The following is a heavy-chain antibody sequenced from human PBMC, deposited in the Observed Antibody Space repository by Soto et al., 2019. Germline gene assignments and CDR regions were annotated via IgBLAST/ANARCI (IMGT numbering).Heavy chain of an antibody. Sequence: DVQLLESGGGLVQPGGSLRLSCVVSGFTFSSYAMSWVRQAPGKGLEWVSSISGSGGNIYYADSVKGRFTISRDNSKNRLHLQMNRLRAEDTAVYYCAKPASGWYPKLMNGMDVWGQGTTVTVSS. J-gene: IGHJ6*02. CDR1: GFTFSSYA. V-gene: IGHV3-23*01. D-gene: IGHD6-19*01. CDR2: ISGSGGNI. CDR3: AKPASGWYPKLMNGMDV.